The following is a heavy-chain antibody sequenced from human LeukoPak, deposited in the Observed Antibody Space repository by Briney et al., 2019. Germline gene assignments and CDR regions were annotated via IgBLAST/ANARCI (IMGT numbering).Heavy chain of an antibody. Sequence: GGSLRLSCAASGFSFSRYAMSWVRQAPGKGLEWVSTLSTGGGSTYYAASVKGRFTISRDNSRNTLYLQMNTLRAEDTAVYYCASRGDFDILTGHFQQWGQGTLVTVSS. J-gene: IGHJ1*01. CDR1: GFSFSRYA. CDR2: LSTGGGST. D-gene: IGHD3-9*01. CDR3: ASRGDFDILTGHFQQ. V-gene: IGHV3-23*01.